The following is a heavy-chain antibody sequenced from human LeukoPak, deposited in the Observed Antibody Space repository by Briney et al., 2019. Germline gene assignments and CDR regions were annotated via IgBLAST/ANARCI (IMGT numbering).Heavy chain of an antibody. Sequence: TTSETLSLTCTVSGGSISSYYWGWIRQPPGKGLEWIGSIYYSGSTYYNPSLKSRVTISVDTSKNQFSLKLSSVTAADTAVYYCASQTYYYDSSGYPTPGWFDPWGQGTLVTVSS. CDR3: ASQTYYYDSSGYPTPGWFDP. J-gene: IGHJ5*02. V-gene: IGHV4-39*07. CDR2: IYYSGST. D-gene: IGHD3-22*01. CDR1: GGSISSYY.